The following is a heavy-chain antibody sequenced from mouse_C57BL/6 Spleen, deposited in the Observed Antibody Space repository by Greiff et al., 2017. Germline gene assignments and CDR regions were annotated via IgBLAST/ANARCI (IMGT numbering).Heavy chain of an antibody. Sequence: QVQLQQSGAELVRPGTSVKVSCKASGYAFTNYLIEWVKQRPGQGLEWIGVINPGSGGTNYNEKFKGKATLTADKSSSTAYMQLSSLTSEDSAVYICARGDEYDGDERWTWGAGALVSVSA. J-gene: IGHJ3*01. CDR2: INPGSGGT. CDR3: ARGDEYDGDERWT. V-gene: IGHV1-54*01. D-gene: IGHD2-4*01. CDR1: GYAFTNYL.